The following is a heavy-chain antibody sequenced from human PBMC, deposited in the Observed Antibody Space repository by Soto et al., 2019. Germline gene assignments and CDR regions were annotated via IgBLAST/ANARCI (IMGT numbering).Heavy chain of an antibody. J-gene: IGHJ5*02. CDR2: ISAYNGNT. D-gene: IGHD6-19*01. CDR1: GYTFTSYG. Sequence: QVQLVQSGGEVKKPGASVKVSCQASGYTFTSYGISWVRQAPGQGLERMGWISAYNGNTDDARKLQDRVTMTTDTSTYTAYMELRSLRSDDTAVYYCARGPQSRGWRGKWFDPWGQGTLVTVSS. CDR3: ARGPQSRGWRGKWFDP. V-gene: IGHV1-18*01.